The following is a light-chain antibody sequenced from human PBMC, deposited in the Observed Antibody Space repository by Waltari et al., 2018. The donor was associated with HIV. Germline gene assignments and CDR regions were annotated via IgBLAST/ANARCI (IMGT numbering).Light chain of an antibody. V-gene: IGLV1-40*01. CDR1: SSNIGAGYD. CDR3: QSYDSSLRNYV. J-gene: IGLJ1*01. Sequence: QSLLTQPPSMSGAPGQRVTISCTGSSSNIGAGYDAHWSQQLPGTAPKLLMYDTYKRPSGVPDRFSGSKSGPSASLVITGLQPEDEADYYCQSYDSSLRNYVFGTGTKVTFI. CDR2: DTY.